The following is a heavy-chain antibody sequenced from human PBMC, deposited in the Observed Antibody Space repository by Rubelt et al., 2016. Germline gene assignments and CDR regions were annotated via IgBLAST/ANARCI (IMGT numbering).Heavy chain of an antibody. J-gene: IGHJ1*01. V-gene: IGHV1-3*01. Sequence: QVQLVQSGAEVKKPGASVRVSCKASGYTFTSNAIHWVRQAPGQRLEWMGWINAGNGNTKYSQTFQGRVNITRDTSASTAHMELSSLTSEDTAVYYCARGEGYFHYWGQGTLVTVSS. CDR1: GYTFTSNA. CDR3: ARGEGYFHY. CDR2: INAGNGNT.